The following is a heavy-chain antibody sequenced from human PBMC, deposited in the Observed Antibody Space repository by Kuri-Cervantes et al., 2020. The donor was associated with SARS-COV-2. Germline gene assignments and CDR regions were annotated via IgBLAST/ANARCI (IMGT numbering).Heavy chain of an antibody. Sequence: GGSLRLSCRGSGYDFTTYWITWVRQVPGEGLEWVTRIAPGDSYTHYSPSFQGHVTISADKSINTAYLQWSSLKASDTAMYYCAKWFGELGTYYYGMDVWGQGTTVTISS. CDR2: IAPGDSYT. V-gene: IGHV5-10-1*01. D-gene: IGHD3-10*01. CDR3: AKWFGELGTYYYGMDV. J-gene: IGHJ6*02. CDR1: GYDFTTYW.